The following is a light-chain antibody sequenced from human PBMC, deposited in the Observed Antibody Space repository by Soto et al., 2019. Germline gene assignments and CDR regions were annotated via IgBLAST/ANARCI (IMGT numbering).Light chain of an antibody. Sequence: EFVLTQSPGTLSLSPGERATLSCRASQSVSSSFLAWYQQKPGQAPRILIYGASTRATGIPDRFSGSGSGTDVTLTISRLEPGDFAVYYCQQYGSSPPLTFGGGTKVEIK. CDR1: QSVSSSF. V-gene: IGKV3-20*01. J-gene: IGKJ4*01. CDR2: GAS. CDR3: QQYGSSPPLT.